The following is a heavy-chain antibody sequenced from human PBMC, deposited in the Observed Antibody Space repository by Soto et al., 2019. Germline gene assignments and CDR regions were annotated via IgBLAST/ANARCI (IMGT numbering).Heavy chain of an antibody. CDR3: ARGDCVGGTCYSLAGSFYYYMDV. J-gene: IGHJ6*03. CDR2: INSDGSVS. CDR1: GFTFGNYW. V-gene: IGHV3-74*01. Sequence: EVQLVESGGGLVQPGGSLRLSCAASGFTFGNYWMYWVRQAPGKGLVWVSRINSDGSVSSYADSVKGRLIISRDNVKNTLYLQMDSLRVEDTAVYYCARGDCVGGTCYSLAGSFYYYMDVWGKGTTVTVFS. D-gene: IGHD2-15*01.